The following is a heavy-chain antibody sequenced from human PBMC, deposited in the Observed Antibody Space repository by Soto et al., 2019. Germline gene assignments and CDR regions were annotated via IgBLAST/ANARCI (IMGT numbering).Heavy chain of an antibody. D-gene: IGHD3-16*02. V-gene: IGHV1-69*12. CDR3: PGRMITGGGVMVVEYWADP. J-gene: IGHJ5*02. Sequence: QVQLVQSGAEVKKPGSSVKVSCKASGGTFSSYAISWVRQAPGQGLEWMGGIIPIFGTANYAQKFQGRVTILADESTSPAYVELGSLSSEDTAVYYCPGRMITGGGVMVVEYWADPWGQGTLVTVSA. CDR1: GGTFSSYA. CDR2: IIPIFGTA.